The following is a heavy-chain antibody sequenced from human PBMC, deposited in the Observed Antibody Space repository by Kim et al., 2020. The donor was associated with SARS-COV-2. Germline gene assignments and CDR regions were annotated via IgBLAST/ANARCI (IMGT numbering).Heavy chain of an antibody. CDR3: ARDRYYYDSSGYYYEGGDY. CDR2: ISSSGSTI. V-gene: IGHV3-48*03. D-gene: IGHD3-22*01. J-gene: IGHJ4*02. Sequence: GGSLRLSCAASGFTFSSYEMNWVRQAPGKGLEWVSYISSSGSTIYYADSVKGRFTISRDNAKNSLYLQMNSLRAEDTAVYYCARDRYYYDSSGYYYEGGDYWGQGTLVTVSS. CDR1: GFTFSSYE.